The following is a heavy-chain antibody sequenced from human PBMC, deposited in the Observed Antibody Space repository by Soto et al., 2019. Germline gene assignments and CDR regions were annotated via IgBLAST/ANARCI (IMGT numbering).Heavy chain of an antibody. Sequence: QVQLVQSVAEVKKPESSVKVSCKAPGGTFSTYAISWVRQAPGQGLEWMGGIIPMFGTANYAQRFQDRVTITADESTNTVYMELSSLRSEDTAVYFCASGIQLWLRRINNGYSGWGQGTLVTGTS. CDR2: IIPMFGTA. CDR3: ASGIQLWLRRINNGYSG. CDR1: GGTFSTYA. V-gene: IGHV1-69*12. D-gene: IGHD5-18*01. J-gene: IGHJ4*02.